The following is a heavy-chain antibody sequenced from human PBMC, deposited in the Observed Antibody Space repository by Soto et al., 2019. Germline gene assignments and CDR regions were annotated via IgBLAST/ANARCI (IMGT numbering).Heavy chain of an antibody. V-gene: IGHV4-59*01. CDR3: ARGGRSSSKTVFDY. Sequence: PSETLSLTCTVSGGSISGYYWSRIRQPPGKGLEWIGYISYSGSPNYNPSLRSRVTISVDTSQNQFSLKLTSVTAADTAVYYCARGGRSSSKTVFDYWGQGTLVTVSS. CDR2: ISYSGSP. J-gene: IGHJ4*02. D-gene: IGHD6-6*01. CDR1: GGSISGYY.